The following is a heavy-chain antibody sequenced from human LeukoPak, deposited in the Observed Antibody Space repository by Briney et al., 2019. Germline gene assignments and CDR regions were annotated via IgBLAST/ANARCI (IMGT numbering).Heavy chain of an antibody. CDR1: GFTVSSNY. J-gene: IGHJ5*02. Sequence: PGGSLRLSCAASGFTVSSNYMSWVRQAPGKGLEWVSVIYSGGSTYYADSVKGRFTISRDSSKNTLYLQMNSLRAEDTAVYYCAKVIVVPAAKGNWFDPWGQGTLVTVSS. CDR2: IYSGGST. D-gene: IGHD2-2*01. CDR3: AKVIVVPAAKGNWFDP. V-gene: IGHV3-53*01.